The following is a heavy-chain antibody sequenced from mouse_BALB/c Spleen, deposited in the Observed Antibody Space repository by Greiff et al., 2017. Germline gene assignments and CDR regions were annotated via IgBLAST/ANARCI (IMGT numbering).Heavy chain of an antibody. CDR3: ARNSLLRDWYFDV. CDR2: IDTSDSYT. J-gene: IGHJ1*01. CDR1: GYTFTDYW. Sequence: QVQLQQPGAELVMPGASVKMSCKASGYTFTDYWMHWVKQRPGQGLEWIGAIDTSDSYTSYNQKFKGKATLTVDESSSTAYMQLCSLTSEDSAVYYCARNSLLRDWYFDVWGAGTTVTVSS. D-gene: IGHD1-2*01. V-gene: IGHV1-69*01.